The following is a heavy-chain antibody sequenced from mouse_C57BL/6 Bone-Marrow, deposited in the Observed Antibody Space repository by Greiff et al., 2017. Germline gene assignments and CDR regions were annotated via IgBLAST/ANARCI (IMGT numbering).Heavy chain of an antibody. V-gene: IGHV14-4*01. Sequence: EVQLQQSGAELAKPGASVKLSCTASGFNIKDDYMHWVKQRPEQGLEWIGWIDPENGDTEYASKFQGKATITADTSSNTAYLQLSSLTSEDTAVYYCTLPGMDYWGQGTSVTVSS. CDR3: TLPGMDY. CDR2: IDPENGDT. CDR1: GFNIKDDY. J-gene: IGHJ4*01.